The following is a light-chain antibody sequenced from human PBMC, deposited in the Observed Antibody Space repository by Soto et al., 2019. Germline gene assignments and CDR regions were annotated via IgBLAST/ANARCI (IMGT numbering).Light chain of an antibody. CDR1: QSISSW. Sequence: DIQMTQSPSTLSASVGDRVTITCRASQSISSWLAWYQQKPGKAPKLLIYKASSLESGVPSRFSGSGSGTEFTLTISSLQPDDFATYYCQQYNSYPFTCGPGTKVEIK. V-gene: IGKV1-5*03. CDR2: KAS. CDR3: QQYNSYPFT. J-gene: IGKJ3*01.